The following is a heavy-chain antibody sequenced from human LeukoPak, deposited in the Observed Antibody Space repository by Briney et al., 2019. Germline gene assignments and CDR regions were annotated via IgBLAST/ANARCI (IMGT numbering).Heavy chain of an antibody. CDR3: AGDRFDY. J-gene: IGHJ4*02. CDR2: ISSSSSIM. V-gene: IGHV3-48*02. CDR1: GFTFSSYS. Sequence: GGSLRLSCGASGFTFSSYSMNWVRQAPGKGLEWVSYISSSSSIMYYADSVKGRFTISRDNAKKSLHLQMNSLRDEDTAVYYCAGDRFDYGGQGTLVTVSS.